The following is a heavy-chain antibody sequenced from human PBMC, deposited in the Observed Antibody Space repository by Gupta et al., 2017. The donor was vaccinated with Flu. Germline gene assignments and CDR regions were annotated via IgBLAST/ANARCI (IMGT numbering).Heavy chain of an antibody. V-gene: IGHV4-4*07. CDR1: GFPIGSNY. CDR2: IYTNETT. CDR3: ARKDIKKGWFDP. J-gene: IGHJ5*02. Sequence: QVHLPESGPVLVKPSETLSLTCTVSGFPIGSNYWGGVRQAAGKGREWIGRIYTNETTNYNPALKRRVTMSVDRSKNQFSLKMISVTAADTAGYYCARKDIKKGWFDPWGQGTLVSVSS. D-gene: IGHD2-15*01.